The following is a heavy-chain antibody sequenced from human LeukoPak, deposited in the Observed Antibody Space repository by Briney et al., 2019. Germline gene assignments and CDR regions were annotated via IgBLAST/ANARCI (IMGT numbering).Heavy chain of an antibody. D-gene: IGHD1-1*01. CDR2: IYPKNGGT. CDR1: GYTFTVYY. CDR3: LRENWYYDY. V-gene: IGHV1-2*02. Sequence: ASVKVSCKASGYTFTVYYIHWVRQAPGQGLEWIGWIYPKNGGTYYAQNFQGRVTMTRDTSINPSYMELSGLRSDDTALYYCLRENWYYDYWGQGTLVTVSS. J-gene: IGHJ4*02.